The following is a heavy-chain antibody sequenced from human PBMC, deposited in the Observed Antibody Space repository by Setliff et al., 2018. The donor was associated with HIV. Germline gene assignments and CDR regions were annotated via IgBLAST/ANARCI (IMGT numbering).Heavy chain of an antibody. D-gene: IGHD3-22*01. CDR1: GGSISSSSHY. V-gene: IGHV4-39*01. CDR3: ASRVYYYDSSGYLREEGFDP. J-gene: IGHJ5*02. CDR2: IYYSGST. Sequence: SETLSLTCTVSGGSISSSSHYWGWVRQPPGKGLEWIGSIYYSGSTYYNPSLKSRVTISVDTSKNQFSLKLSSVTAADAAVYYCASRVYYYDSSGYLREEGFDPWGQGTLVTVSS.